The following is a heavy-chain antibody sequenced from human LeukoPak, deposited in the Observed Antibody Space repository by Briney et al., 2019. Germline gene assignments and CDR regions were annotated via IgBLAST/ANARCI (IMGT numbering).Heavy chain of an antibody. CDR3: ARVPTYYYDSSGYYLDY. J-gene: IGHJ4*02. CDR2: IYYSGST. D-gene: IGHD3-22*01. Sequence: SETLSLTCTVSGGSISSCDYYWSWIRQPPGKGLEWIGYIYYSGSTYYNPSLKSRVTISVGTSKNQFSLKLSSVTAADTAVYYCARVPTYYYDSSGYYLDYRGQGTLVTVSS. V-gene: IGHV4-30-4*08. CDR1: GGSISSCDYY.